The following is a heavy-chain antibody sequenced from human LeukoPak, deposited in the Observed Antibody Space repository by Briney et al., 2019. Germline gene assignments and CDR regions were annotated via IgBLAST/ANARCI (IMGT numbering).Heavy chain of an antibody. CDR1: GFTFSRYW. J-gene: IGHJ5*02. Sequence: GGSLRLSCAASGFTFSRYWMHWVRQAPGKGLMWVSRISPDGSTTLYADSVKGRFTISRDNAKNTLYLQMNSLGAEDTAVYYCARGDIVATLPRGWFDPWGQGTLVTVSS. CDR3: ARGDIVATLPRGWFDP. V-gene: IGHV3-74*03. D-gene: IGHD5-12*01. CDR2: ISPDGSTT.